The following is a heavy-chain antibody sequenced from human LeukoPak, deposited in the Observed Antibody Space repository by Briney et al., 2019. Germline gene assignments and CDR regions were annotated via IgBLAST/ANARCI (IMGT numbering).Heavy chain of an antibody. CDR1: GGSISGYY. CDR3: ARALLWFGESHFDY. J-gene: IGHJ4*02. D-gene: IGHD3-10*01. V-gene: IGHV4-59*01. Sequence: SETLSLTCTVSGGSISGYYWTWIRQPPGKRLEWIGYIFYSGSTNYNPSLKSRLTISVDTSKNQFSLKLSSVTAADTAVYYCARALLWFGESHFDYWGQGTLVTVSS. CDR2: IFYSGST.